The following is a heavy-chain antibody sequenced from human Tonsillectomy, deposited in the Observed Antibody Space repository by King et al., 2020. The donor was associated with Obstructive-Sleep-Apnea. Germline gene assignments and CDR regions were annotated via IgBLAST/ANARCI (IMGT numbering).Heavy chain of an antibody. CDR1: GFTFNNYA. J-gene: IGHJ4*02. V-gene: IGHV3-23*04. CDR3: ARASESTEDY. D-gene: IGHD6-6*01. CDR2: ISGNGDNT. Sequence: VQLVESGGGLVQPGGSLRLSCAASGFTFNNYAMAWVRQAAVRGLEWVSAISGNGDNTYYADSVKGRFTISRDNSKNTLYLQMNSLRAEDTALYYCARASESTEDYWGQGTLVTVSS.